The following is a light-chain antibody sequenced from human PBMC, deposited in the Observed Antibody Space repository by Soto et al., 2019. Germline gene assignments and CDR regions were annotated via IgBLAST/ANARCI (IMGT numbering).Light chain of an antibody. Sequence: EIVFTQSPGTLSLSPGERATLSCRASQSVSSSYLAWYQQIPGQAPRLLIYGASSRATAIPDTFSGSGSGTDFTLTISRLEPEDFAVYFCQQYGSSPWTFGQGTKVDIK. CDR1: QSVSSSY. CDR3: QQYGSSPWT. CDR2: GAS. V-gene: IGKV3-20*01. J-gene: IGKJ1*01.